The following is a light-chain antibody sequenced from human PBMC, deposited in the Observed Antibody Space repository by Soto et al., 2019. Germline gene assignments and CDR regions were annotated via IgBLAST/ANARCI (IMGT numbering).Light chain of an antibody. CDR2: EVS. CDR3: SSYTSSSTLV. CDR1: SSDVGGYKY. V-gene: IGLV2-14*01. J-gene: IGLJ3*02. Sequence: QSALTQPASVSGSPGQSITISCTGTSSDVGGYKYVSWYQQEPGKAPKLMIYEVSNRPSGVSNRFSGSKSGNTASLTISGLQAEDEADYSCSSYTSSSTLVFGGGTKVTVL.